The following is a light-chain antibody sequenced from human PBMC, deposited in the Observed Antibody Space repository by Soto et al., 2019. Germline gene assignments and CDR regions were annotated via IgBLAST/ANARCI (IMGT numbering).Light chain of an antibody. V-gene: IGKV4-1*01. CDR3: QQYYTIPRT. J-gene: IGKJ4*01. CDR2: GAS. CDR1: PTVFVNSSVKDY. Sequence: DLLLTQSPYSLAVTLGERATITRTSSPTVFVNSSVKDYLAWYQQKPGQPPKLLIYGASARESGDPDRFSGSGSETNFNFTIQSLQAEDVAVYYCQQYYTIPRTLGGGTKVDIK.